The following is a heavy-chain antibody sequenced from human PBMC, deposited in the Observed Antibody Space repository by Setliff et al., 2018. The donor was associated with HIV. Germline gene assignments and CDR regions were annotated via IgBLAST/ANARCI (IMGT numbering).Heavy chain of an antibody. V-gene: IGHV1-69*05. D-gene: IGHD2-2*01. J-gene: IGHJ4*02. CDR1: GGTFNSYI. CDR3: ARVRRGCSSHSCPLEN. CDR2: IIPSFGTV. Sequence: SVKVSCKAAGGTFNSYILSWVRQAPGQGLEWTGGIIPSFGTVTYAQKFQGRVAITTDESMTTVYMELSSLRSEDTAVYYCARVRRGCSSHSCPLENWGQGTLVTVSS.